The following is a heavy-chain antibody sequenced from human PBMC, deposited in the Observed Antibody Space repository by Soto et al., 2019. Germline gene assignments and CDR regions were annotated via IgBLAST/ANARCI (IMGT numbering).Heavy chain of an antibody. Sequence: EVQLVESGGGLVQPGGSLRLSCAASGLTFSSYEMNWVRQAPGKGLEWVSYISRSGSTIYYADSVKGRVTISRDNAKNSLYLQMNSLRAEDTAVYYCARCDYDSSGYCYWGQGTLVTVSS. CDR3: ARCDYDSSGYCY. J-gene: IGHJ4*02. CDR1: GLTFSSYE. CDR2: ISRSGSTI. V-gene: IGHV3-48*03. D-gene: IGHD3-22*01.